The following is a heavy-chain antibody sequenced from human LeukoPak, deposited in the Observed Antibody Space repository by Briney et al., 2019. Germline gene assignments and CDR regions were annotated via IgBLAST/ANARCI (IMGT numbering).Heavy chain of an antibody. CDR3: AREGIQLDYFDY. CDR1: GFTFSSYA. Sequence: GGSLRLSCAASGFTFSSYAMSWVRQAQGKGLEWVSAISGGGGSAYYADSVKGRFTISRDNSKNTLYLQMNSLRAEDTAVYYCAREGIQLDYFDYWGQGTLVTVSS. CDR2: ISGGGGSA. D-gene: IGHD5-18*01. V-gene: IGHV3-23*01. J-gene: IGHJ4*02.